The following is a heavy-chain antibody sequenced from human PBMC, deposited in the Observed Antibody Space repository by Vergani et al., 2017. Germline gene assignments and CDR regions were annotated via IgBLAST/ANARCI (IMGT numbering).Heavy chain of an antibody. CDR2: ISSSSGST. V-gene: IGHV3-21*04. Sequence: EVQLVESGGGLVKPGGSLRLSCAASGFTFSSYSMNWVRQAPGKGLEWVSSISSSSGSTYYADSVKGRFTISRDNSKNTLYLQMNSLRAEDTAVYYCAKDVTDIVVVPAAGAFDYWGQGTLVTVSS. CDR3: AKDVTDIVVVPAAGAFDY. J-gene: IGHJ4*02. CDR1: GFTFSSYS. D-gene: IGHD2-2*01.